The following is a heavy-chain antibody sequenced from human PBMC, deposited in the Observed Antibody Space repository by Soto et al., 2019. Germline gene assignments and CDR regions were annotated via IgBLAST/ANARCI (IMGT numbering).Heavy chain of an antibody. D-gene: IGHD2-8*01. CDR2: IFYAGTT. Sequence: SETLSLTCTVSGGSIIGFYWSWMRQPPGKGLEWIGYIFYAGTTLYTPSLKSRVTISVDTSKNQFSLKLSSVTAADTAVYYCARNDRTATLQNGMGIWGQGTMVTVSS. V-gene: IGHV4-59*01. CDR3: ARNDRTATLQNGMGI. J-gene: IGHJ3*02. CDR1: GGSIIGFY.